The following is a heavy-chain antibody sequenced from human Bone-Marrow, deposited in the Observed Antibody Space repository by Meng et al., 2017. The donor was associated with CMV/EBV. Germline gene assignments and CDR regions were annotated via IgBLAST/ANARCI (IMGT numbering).Heavy chain of an antibody. J-gene: IGHJ5*02. CDR1: GDSITIFY. V-gene: IGHV4-59*01. CDR2: VFHTGST. D-gene: IGHD2-8*01. CDR3: ARGRSCLNGVCYEDHNYFGP. Sequence: GSLRLSCTVPGDSITIFYWNWIRQPPGKGLEWIGNVFHTGSTNYNPSLKNRVTISMDTSKNQLSLKLNSLSAADTAVYFCARGRSCLNGVCYEDHNYFGPWDQGTLITVSS.